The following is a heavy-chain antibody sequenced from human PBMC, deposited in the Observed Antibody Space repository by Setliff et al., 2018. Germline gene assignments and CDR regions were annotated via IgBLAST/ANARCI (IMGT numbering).Heavy chain of an antibody. CDR2: WYTSGIT. CDR3: ARGQNSYHPGSWGPLHDH. CDR1: GGSISGGTYY. J-gene: IGHJ4*02. Sequence: SETLSLTCTVSGGSISGGTYYWTWIRQPAGKGLEWIGHWYTSGITNYNPSLKSQVTISVDTSKNQFSLKLSSVTAADTAVFFCARGQNSYHPGSWGPLHDHWGQGTQVTVSS. D-gene: IGHD3-10*01. V-gene: IGHV4-61*09.